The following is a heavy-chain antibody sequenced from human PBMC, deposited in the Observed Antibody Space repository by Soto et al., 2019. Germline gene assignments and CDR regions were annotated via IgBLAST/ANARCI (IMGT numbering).Heavy chain of an antibody. V-gene: IGHV3-21*01. J-gene: IGHJ4*02. CDR1: GFTFSSYS. CDR2: ISSSTTYI. Sequence: EVQLVESGGGLVKPGGSLRLSCAASGFTFSSYSMNWVRQAPGKGLEWVSSISSSTTYIYYADSVKGRFTISRDNAKNSLYLQMNSLRAEDTAVYYCTRVEALQHGSGIDYGGQGTLVTVPS. D-gene: IGHD1-26*01. CDR3: TRVEALQHGSGIDY.